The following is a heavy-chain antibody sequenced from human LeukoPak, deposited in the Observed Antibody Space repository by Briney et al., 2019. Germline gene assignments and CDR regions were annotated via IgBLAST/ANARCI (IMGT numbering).Heavy chain of an antibody. CDR3: AKDVRAYYYDSSGNWFDP. V-gene: IGHV3-9*01. Sequence: GGSLRLSCAASGFTFDDYAMHWVRQAPGKGLEWVSGISWNSGSIGHADSVKGRFTISRDNAKNSLYLQMNSLRAEDTALYYCAKDVRAYYYDSSGNWFDPWGQGTLVTVSS. CDR1: GFTFDDYA. D-gene: IGHD3-22*01. CDR2: ISWNSGSI. J-gene: IGHJ5*02.